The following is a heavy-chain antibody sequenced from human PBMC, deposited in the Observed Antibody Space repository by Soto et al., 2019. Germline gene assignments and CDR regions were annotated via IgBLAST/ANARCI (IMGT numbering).Heavy chain of an antibody. CDR2: MNPNSGNT. CDR3: AGGNFRY. V-gene: IGHV1-8*02. J-gene: IGHJ4*02. Sequence: GASVKVSCKASGGTFSSYAISWVRQAPGQGLEWMGWMNPNSGNTGYAQELRGRVTMTRNTSNTTAYMELTSLTSDDTGVYYCAGGNFRYWGQGTLVTVSS. CDR1: GGTFSSYA.